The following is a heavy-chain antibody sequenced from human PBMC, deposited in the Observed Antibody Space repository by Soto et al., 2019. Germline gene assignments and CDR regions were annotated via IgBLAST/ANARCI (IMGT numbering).Heavy chain of an antibody. CDR2: IYYTGST. V-gene: IGHV4-31*03. D-gene: IGHD2-15*01. CDR1: AGSVTSAPYY. CDR3: AAQGGLESRYFYALFA. Sequence: PPETQSLTCPFPAGSVTSAPYYWTWVLRRPGKGLEWIGYIYYTGSTYYSPSLRSRVSISRDTSKSQFSLRLTSVTAADTAVYYCAAQGGLESRYFYALFAWGQGNVVTVSA. J-gene: IGHJ5*02.